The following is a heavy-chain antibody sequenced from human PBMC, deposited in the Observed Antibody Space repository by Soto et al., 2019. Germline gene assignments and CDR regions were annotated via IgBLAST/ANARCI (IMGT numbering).Heavy chain of an antibody. J-gene: IGHJ5*02. D-gene: IGHD6-19*01. CDR3: ARAVSGWSFDP. CDR1: GYTFTSYG. V-gene: IGHV1-3*01. CDR2: INAGNGNT. Sequence: QAQLVQSGAEVKKPGASVKVSCKASGYTFTSYGIHWVRQAPGQRPEWMGWINAGNGNTKYSQKFQDRLTITRDTSASKAYTELSSLTSADTAVYYCARAVSGWSFDPWGQGTLVFVSS.